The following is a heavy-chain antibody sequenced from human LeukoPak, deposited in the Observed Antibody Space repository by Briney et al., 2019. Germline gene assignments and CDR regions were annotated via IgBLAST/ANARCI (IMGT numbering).Heavy chain of an antibody. D-gene: IGHD1-26*01. CDR1: GFTFSSYA. V-gene: IGHV3-30-3*01. CDR3: ARDRGVGALYYFDY. Sequence: GGSLRLSCAASGFTFSSYAMHWVRQAPGKGLEWVAVISYDGSNKYYADSVKGRFTISRDNSKNTLYPQMNSLRAEDTAVYYCARDRGVGALYYFDYWGQGTLVTVSS. CDR2: ISYDGSNK. J-gene: IGHJ4*02.